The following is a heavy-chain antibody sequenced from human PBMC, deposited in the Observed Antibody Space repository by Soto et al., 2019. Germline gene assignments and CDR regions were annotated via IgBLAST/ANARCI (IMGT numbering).Heavy chain of an antibody. CDR1: GGSISSYY. CDR3: ARALQYYYDSSGYYSGFDY. Sequence: PSETLSLTCTVSGGSISSYYWSWIRQPPGKGLEWIGYIYYSGSTNYNPSLKSRVTISVDTSKNQFSLKLSSVTAADTAVYYCARALQYYYDSSGYYSGFDYWGQGTRVTVSS. CDR2: IYYSGST. J-gene: IGHJ4*02. V-gene: IGHV4-59*01. D-gene: IGHD3-22*01.